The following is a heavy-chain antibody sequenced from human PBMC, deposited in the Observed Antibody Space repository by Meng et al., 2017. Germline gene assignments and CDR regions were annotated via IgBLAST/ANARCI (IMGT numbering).Heavy chain of an antibody. V-gene: IGHV3-11*04. Sequence: LSLTCAASGFTFSDYYMSWIRQAPGKGLEWVSYISSSGSTIYYADSVKGRFTISRDNAKNSLYLQMNSLRAEDTAVYYCARVSQQWLPILYYFDYWGQGTLVTVSS. J-gene: IGHJ4*02. D-gene: IGHD6-19*01. CDR1: GFTFSDYY. CDR3: ARVSQQWLPILYYFDY. CDR2: ISSSGSTI.